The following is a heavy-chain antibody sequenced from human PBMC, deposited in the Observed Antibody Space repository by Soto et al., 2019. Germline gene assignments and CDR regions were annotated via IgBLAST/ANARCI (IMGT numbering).Heavy chain of an antibody. V-gene: IGHV4-4*02. CDR3: AREGRLPWFES. J-gene: IGHJ5*01. CDR2: IKHTGNA. CDR1: GDSIKTETW. Sequence: QVHLQESGPGLVKPSETLSLTCAVSGDSIKTETWWSWLRQLPGTGLEWIGKIKHTGNANANPALRSRGSLSVDSTKNRFFLTLRSVSAADTAVYFFAREGRLPWFESWGQGTLATAS.